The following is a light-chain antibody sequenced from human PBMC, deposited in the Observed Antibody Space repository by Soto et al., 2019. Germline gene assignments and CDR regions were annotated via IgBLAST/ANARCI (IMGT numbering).Light chain of an antibody. J-gene: IGKJ1*01. Sequence: EMVLTQSPGTLSLSPGERATLSCRSSQSVSSSYLAWYQHKPGQAPRLLIYDVSSRATGIPDRFSGSGSGTDFTLTISRLEPEDFAVYYCQQYGSSPTFGQGTKVEIK. CDR3: QQYGSSPT. V-gene: IGKV3-20*01. CDR1: QSVSSSY. CDR2: DVS.